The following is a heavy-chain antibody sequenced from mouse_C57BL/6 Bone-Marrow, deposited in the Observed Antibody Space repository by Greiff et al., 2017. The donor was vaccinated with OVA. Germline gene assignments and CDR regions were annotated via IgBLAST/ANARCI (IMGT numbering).Heavy chain of an antibody. Sequence: EVQLQQSGTVLARPGASVKLSCKTSGYTFTSYWMPWVQQRPGQGLEWIGAINTGNSYTSYHQKFKGKANLTAVTSASTPYLELSSLTNEDAAVYYGTAAWVVDWGQGTTLTVSS. V-gene: IGHV1-5*01. CDR1: GYTFTSYW. D-gene: IGHD1-1*01. J-gene: IGHJ2*01. CDR3: TAAWVVD. CDR2: INTGNSYT.